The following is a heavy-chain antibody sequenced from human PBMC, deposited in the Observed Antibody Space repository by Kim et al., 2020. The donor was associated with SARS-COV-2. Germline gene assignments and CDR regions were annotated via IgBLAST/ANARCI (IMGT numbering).Heavy chain of an antibody. CDR3: AKDVRLGYYDSSGLDY. V-gene: IGHV3-30*18. J-gene: IGHJ4*02. CDR1: GFTFSSYG. CDR2: ISYDGSNK. D-gene: IGHD3-22*01. Sequence: GGSLRLSCAASGFTFSSYGMHWVRQAPGKGLEWVAVISYDGSNKYYADSVKGRFTISRDNSKNTLYLQMNSLRAEDTAVYYCAKDVRLGYYDSSGLDYWGQGTLVTVSS.